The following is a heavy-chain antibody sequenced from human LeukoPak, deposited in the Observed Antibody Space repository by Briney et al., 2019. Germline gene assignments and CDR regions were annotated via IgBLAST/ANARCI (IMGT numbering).Heavy chain of an antibody. CDR3: ARDLSGPTVTTPDY. CDR1: GYTFTAYY. D-gene: IGHD1-1*01. CDR2: INPNGGYT. V-gene: IGHV1-46*01. J-gene: IGHJ4*02. Sequence: ASVKVSCKASGYTFTAYYMHWVRQAPGQRFEWMGIINPNGGYTSFAQKFQGRVTMTRDTSTTTVYMVVSSLRSEDTAVYYCARDLSGPTVTTPDYWGQGTLVTVSS.